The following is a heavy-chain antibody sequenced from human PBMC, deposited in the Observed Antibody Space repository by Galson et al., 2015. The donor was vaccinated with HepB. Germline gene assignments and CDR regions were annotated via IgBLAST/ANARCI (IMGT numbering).Heavy chain of an antibody. CDR2: IYYSGST. CDR1: GGSISSYY. CDR3: ARGRQRFLEWSNFDY. J-gene: IGHJ4*02. D-gene: IGHD3-3*01. V-gene: IGHV4-59*01. Sequence: ETLSLTCTVSGGSISSYYWSWIRQPPGKGLEWIGYIYYSGSTNYNPSLKSRVTISVDTSKNQFSLKLSSVTAADTAVYYCARGRQRFLEWSNFDYWGQGTLVTVSS.